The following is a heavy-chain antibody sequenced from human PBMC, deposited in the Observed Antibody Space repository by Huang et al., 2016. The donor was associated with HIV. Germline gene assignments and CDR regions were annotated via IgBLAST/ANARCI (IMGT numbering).Heavy chain of an antibody. Sequence: QGRLQQWGAGLLKPSETLSLTCAVYSGSFSRYYWTWVRQPPGKGLEWIGEISKSGITNYNASLESRVTISGDTSKNQFSLKMTSMTAADTAVYYCARAPAGNDYSLYHYYGLDIWGQGTPVTVSS. V-gene: IGHV4-34*02. CDR2: ISKSGIT. CDR3: ARAPAGNDYSLYHYYGLDI. D-gene: IGHD2-21*01. CDR1: SGSFSRYY. J-gene: IGHJ6*02.